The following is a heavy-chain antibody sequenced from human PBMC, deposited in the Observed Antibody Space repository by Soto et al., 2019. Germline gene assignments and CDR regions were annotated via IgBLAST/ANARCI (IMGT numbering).Heavy chain of an antibody. J-gene: IGHJ6*02. Sequence: GGSLRLSCAASGFTFSSYDMHWVRQATGKGLEWVSAIGTAGDTYYPGSVKGRFTISRENAKNSLYLQMNSLRAGDTAVYYCARGGIAAAGSPSHYGMDVWGQGTTVTVSS. D-gene: IGHD6-13*01. CDR2: IGTAGDT. V-gene: IGHV3-13*01. CDR3: ARGGIAAAGSPSHYGMDV. CDR1: GFTFSSYD.